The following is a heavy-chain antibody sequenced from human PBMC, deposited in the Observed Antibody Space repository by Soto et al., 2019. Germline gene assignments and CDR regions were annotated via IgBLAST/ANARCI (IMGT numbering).Heavy chain of an antibody. J-gene: IGHJ6*02. CDR2: IYPGASET. D-gene: IGHD2-2*02. V-gene: IGHV5-51*01. Sequence: PGGSLKISCQGSGYRFTTYWIGWVRQMHGKGLASMGIIYPGASETKYSTCFQGQGTNSVYKSISTAYLQWNSLKASETASYCCARHGLYGSDWDGLDVWGQGTTVTVSS. CDR1: GYRFTTYW. CDR3: ARHGLYGSDWDGLDV.